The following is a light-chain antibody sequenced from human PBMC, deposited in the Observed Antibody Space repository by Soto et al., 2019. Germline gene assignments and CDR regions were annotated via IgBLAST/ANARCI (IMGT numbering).Light chain of an antibody. J-gene: IGKJ1*01. V-gene: IGKV1-39*01. Sequence: DIQMTQSPSSLSASVGDRVTITCRASENIRNNLNWYQQKPGKAPKLLIYAASTLQSGVPSRFSGGGSGTEFTLTIGSLQPEDFTTYYCQQTYSTPRGAFGQGTKVEF. CDR3: QQTYSTPRGA. CDR1: ENIRNN. CDR2: AAS.